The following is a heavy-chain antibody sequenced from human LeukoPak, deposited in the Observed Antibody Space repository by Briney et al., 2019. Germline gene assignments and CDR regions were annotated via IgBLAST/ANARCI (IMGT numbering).Heavy chain of an antibody. CDR1: GYILTRYY. J-gene: IGHJ4*02. V-gene: IGHV1-2*02. Sequence: ASVKVSCKASGYILTRYYMHGVRQPPGQGLEWMGWINPNSGDTNYAQKFQGRVTMTSDTSISTAYMELRRLRSDETAVYCCARFYSGWYSDYWGQGTLVSVSS. D-gene: IGHD6-19*01. CDR3: ARFYSGWYSDY. CDR2: INPNSGDT.